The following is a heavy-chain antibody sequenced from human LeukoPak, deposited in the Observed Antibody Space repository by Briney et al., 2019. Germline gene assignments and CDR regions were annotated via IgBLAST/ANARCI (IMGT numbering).Heavy chain of an antibody. CDR1: GGSFSDYY. Sequence: SETLSLTCAVYGGSFSDYYWTGIRQPPGKGLEWIGEITHSGSTNYNPSLKSRVTISVDTSKNQFSLKVNSVTAADTAIYYCASGPVDYYTSGSFLKWGQGTMVTVSS. J-gene: IGHJ3*01. CDR3: ASGPVDYYTSGSFLK. D-gene: IGHD3-10*01. V-gene: IGHV4-34*01. CDR2: ITHSGST.